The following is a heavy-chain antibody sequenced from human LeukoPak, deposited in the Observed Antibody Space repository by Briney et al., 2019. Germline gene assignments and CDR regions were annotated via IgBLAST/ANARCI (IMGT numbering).Heavy chain of an antibody. CDR3: ARGYQAANYYYYMDV. Sequence: PSETLSLTCAVHGGSFSGYYWSWIRQPPGKGLEWIGEINHSGSTNYNPSLKSRVTISVDTSKNQFSLKLSSVTAADTAVYYCARGYQAANYYYYMDVWGKGTTVTVSS. V-gene: IGHV4-34*01. J-gene: IGHJ6*03. CDR1: GGSFSGYY. CDR2: INHSGST. D-gene: IGHD2-15*01.